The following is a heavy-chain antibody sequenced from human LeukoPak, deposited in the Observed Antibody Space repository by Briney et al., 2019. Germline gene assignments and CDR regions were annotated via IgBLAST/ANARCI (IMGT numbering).Heavy chain of an antibody. Sequence: GGSLRLSCAASGFTFSSYSMNWVRQAPGKGLEWVSYISSSSSTIYYADSVKGRFTISRDNAKNSLYLQMNSLRAEDTAVYYCARDHQDDFWSGLYYYYYYMDVWGKGTTVTVSS. CDR2: ISSSSSTI. CDR1: GFTFSSYS. CDR3: ARDHQDDFWSGLYYYYYYMDV. V-gene: IGHV3-48*01. D-gene: IGHD3-3*01. J-gene: IGHJ6*03.